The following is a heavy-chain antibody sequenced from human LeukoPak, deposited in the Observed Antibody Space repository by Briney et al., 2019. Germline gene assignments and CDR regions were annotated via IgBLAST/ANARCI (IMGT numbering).Heavy chain of an antibody. V-gene: IGHV3-30*18. CDR3: AKDLEDSSGFTAFDAYIYYGMDV. CDR1: GFTFSSHA. D-gene: IGHD3-22*01. CDR2: ISYDGSNK. Sequence: GRSLRLSCAASGFTFSSHAMHWVRQAPGKGLEWLAVISYDGSNKYYADTVKGRFTISRDNSKNRMYLQMNSLRAEDTAVYYCAKDLEDSSGFTAFDAYIYYGMDVWGQGTTVTVSS. J-gene: IGHJ6*02.